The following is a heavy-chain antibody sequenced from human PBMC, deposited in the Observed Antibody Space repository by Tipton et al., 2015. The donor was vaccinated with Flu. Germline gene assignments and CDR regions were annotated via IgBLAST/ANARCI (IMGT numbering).Heavy chain of an antibody. CDR2: IYYSATT. D-gene: IGHD2-15*01. V-gene: IGHV4-31*03. Sequence: GLVKPSETLSLTCTVSGDSMRSDYFWGWIRQAPGKGLEWIGYIYYSATTYYNPSLESRATILVDTSKNQFSLKLNSLTAADTAVYYCARGCRYCSGGRRDVMDVWGQGTTVTVAS. CDR1: GDSMRSDYF. CDR3: ARGCRYCSGGRRDVMDV. J-gene: IGHJ6*02.